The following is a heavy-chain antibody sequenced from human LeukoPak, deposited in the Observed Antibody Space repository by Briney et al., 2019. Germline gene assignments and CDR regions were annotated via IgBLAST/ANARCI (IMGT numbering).Heavy chain of an antibody. CDR3: AKEGGWGSYFDY. V-gene: IGHV3-30*18. CDR2: ISYDGYNK. J-gene: IGHJ4*02. Sequence: GGSLRLSCAASGFTFSSYGMHWVRQAPGNGLEWVAFISYDGYNKYYADSVKGRFTISRDNSKNTLYLQMNSLRAEDTAVYYCAKEGGWGSYFDYWGQGTLVTVSS. D-gene: IGHD6-19*01. CDR1: GFTFSSYG.